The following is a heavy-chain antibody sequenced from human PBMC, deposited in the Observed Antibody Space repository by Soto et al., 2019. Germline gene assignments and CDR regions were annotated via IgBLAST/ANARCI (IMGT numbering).Heavy chain of an antibody. Sequence: QAQLVQSGAEVRKPGSSVKLSCKASEGTFNSYAIAWVRQAPGQGLEWMGGIIPYYNTLNYAQKFQDRVTITADDSTNTVYMELSSLRSDDTAVYFCASGASRWYPSFFDSWAQGTLVTVSS. CDR1: EGTFNSYA. CDR2: IIPYYNTL. J-gene: IGHJ4*02. V-gene: IGHV1-69*01. D-gene: IGHD6-13*01. CDR3: ASGASRWYPSFFDS.